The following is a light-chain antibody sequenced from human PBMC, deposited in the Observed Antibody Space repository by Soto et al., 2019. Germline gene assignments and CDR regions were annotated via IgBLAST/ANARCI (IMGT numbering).Light chain of an antibody. CDR3: QTWGTCIQI. Sequence: QLVLTQSPSASASLGASVKLTCTLSSGHSSYAIAWHQQQPEKGPRYLMKLNSDGSHSKGDGIPDRFSGSSSGAERYLTIPSLQSEDEADYDCQTWGTCIQIFGGGTKLTVL. CDR2: LNSDGSH. CDR1: SGHSSYA. V-gene: IGLV4-69*01. J-gene: IGLJ2*01.